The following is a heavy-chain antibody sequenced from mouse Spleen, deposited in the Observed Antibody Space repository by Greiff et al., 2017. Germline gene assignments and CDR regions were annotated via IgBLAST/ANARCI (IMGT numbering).Heavy chain of an antibody. CDR2: IDPETGGT. CDR1: GYTFTDYE. Sequence: QVQLQQSGAELVRPGASVTLSCKASGYTFTDYEMHWVKQTPVHGLEWIGAIDPETGGTAYNQKFKGKATLTADKSSSTAYMELRSLTSEDSAVYYCTRVYGSTYWGQGTTLTVSS. J-gene: IGHJ2*01. V-gene: IGHV1-15*01. CDR3: TRVYGSTY. D-gene: IGHD1-1*01.